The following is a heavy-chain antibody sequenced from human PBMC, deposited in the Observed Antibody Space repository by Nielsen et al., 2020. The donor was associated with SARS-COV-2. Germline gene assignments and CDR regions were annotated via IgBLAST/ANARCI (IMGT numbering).Heavy chain of an antibody. CDR3: ARNPDPAPGRKDSYYQFYMDV. D-gene: IGHD2-21*01. J-gene: IGHJ6*03. CDR1: GDSISSGGHY. CDR2: MSYSGTT. Sequence: SETLSLTCTVSGDSISSGGHYWSWIRQHPGKGLEWIGYMSYSGTTHSNPSLKSRASISVDTSINQFTLKLSSVTAADTAVYYCARNPDPAPGRKDSYYQFYMDVWGKGTKVTVS. V-gene: IGHV4-31*03.